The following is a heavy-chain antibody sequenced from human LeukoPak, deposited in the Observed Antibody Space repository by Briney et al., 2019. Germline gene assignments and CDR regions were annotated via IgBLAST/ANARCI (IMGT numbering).Heavy chain of an antibody. CDR1: GLTFTTYA. CDR3: ARPQVVVLNPFDY. D-gene: IGHD3-10*01. V-gene: IGHV3-23*01. CDR2: ITGSADRT. J-gene: IGHJ4*02. Sequence: GGPLSFSCAASGLTFTTYAMTWVRQPPGKGLEWVSAITGSADRTHYADSVKGRFTISRDNSKNIVYLQMNSLRAKDTAVYFCARPQVVVLNPFDYWGQGTLVTVSS.